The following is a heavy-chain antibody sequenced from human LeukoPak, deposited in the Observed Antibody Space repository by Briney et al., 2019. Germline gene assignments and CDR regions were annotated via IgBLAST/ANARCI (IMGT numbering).Heavy chain of an antibody. J-gene: IGHJ5*02. V-gene: IGHV3-23*01. CDR1: GFRFSSIA. CDR2: ISGSGGTP. CDR3: IPRGTLHS. D-gene: IGHD3-16*01. Sequence: GGSLRLSCAASGFRFSSIAMSWVRQAPGKGLEWVSTISGSGGTPYYADSVRGRFTISRDNSKNTLGLQMNSLRVDDTAIYYCIPRGTLHSWGQGTLVTVSS.